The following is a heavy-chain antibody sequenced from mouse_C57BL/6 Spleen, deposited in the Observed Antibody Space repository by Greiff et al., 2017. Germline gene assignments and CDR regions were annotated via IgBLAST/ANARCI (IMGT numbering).Heavy chain of an antibody. J-gene: IGHJ2*01. D-gene: IGHD1-1*01. CDR3: ARDASYGFDY. V-gene: IGHV7-1*01. CDR1: GFTFSDFY. Sequence: EVNVVESGGGLVQSGRSLRLSCATSGFTFSDFYMEWVRQAPGKGLEWIAASSNKANDYTTEYSASVKGRFIVSRDTSQSILYLQMNALRAEDTAIYYCARDASYGFDYWGQGTTLTVSS. CDR2: SSNKANDYTT.